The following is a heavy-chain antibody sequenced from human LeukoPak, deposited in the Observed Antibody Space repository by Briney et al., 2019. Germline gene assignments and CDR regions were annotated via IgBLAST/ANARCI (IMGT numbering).Heavy chain of an antibody. J-gene: IGHJ5*02. CDR3: ARGGTDGYTYDT. Sequence: GASVEVSCKASGYTFTGYYMHWVRQAPGQGLEWMGRINPNIIGTNYAQKFQGRVTMTRDTSISTAYMELNRLRSDDTAVYYCARGGTDGYTYDTWGQGTLVTVSS. V-gene: IGHV1-2*06. CDR1: GYTFTGYY. CDR2: INPNIIGT. D-gene: IGHD5-18*01.